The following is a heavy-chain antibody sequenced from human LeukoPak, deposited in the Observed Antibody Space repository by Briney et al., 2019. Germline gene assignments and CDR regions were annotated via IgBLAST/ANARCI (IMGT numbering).Heavy chain of an antibody. Sequence: PSETLSLTCAVYGGSFSGYYWSWIRQPPGKGLEWIGYIYYSGSTNYNPSLKSRVTISVDTSKNQFSLKLSSVTAADTAVYYCARGWAAAGSFDYWGQGTLVTVSS. CDR3: ARGWAAAGSFDY. J-gene: IGHJ4*02. D-gene: IGHD6-13*01. CDR1: GGSFSGYY. V-gene: IGHV4-59*01. CDR2: IYYSGST.